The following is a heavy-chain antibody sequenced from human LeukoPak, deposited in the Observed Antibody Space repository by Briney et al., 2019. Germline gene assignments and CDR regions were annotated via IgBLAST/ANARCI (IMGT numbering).Heavy chain of an antibody. CDR2: IIPILGIA. Sequence: SVKVSCKASGGTFSSYAISWVRQAPGQGLEWMGRIIPILGIANYAQKFQGRVTITADKSTSTAYMELSSLRSEGTAVYYCARPVVPAGIEYYYYGMDVWGQGTTVTVSS. CDR1: GGTFSSYA. D-gene: IGHD2-2*02. V-gene: IGHV1-69*04. CDR3: ARPVVPAGIEYYYYGMDV. J-gene: IGHJ6*02.